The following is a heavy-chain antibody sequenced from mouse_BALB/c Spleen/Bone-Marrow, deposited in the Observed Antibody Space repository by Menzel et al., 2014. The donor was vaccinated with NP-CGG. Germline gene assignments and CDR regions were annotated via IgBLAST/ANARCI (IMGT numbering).Heavy chain of an antibody. D-gene: IGHD2-2*01. CDR2: ISYSGST. J-gene: IGHJ4*01. V-gene: IGHV3-8*02. CDR1: GDSITSGY. CDR3: ARFGYDYSLVY. Sequence: EVMLVESGPSLVNPSQTLSLSCSVTGDSITSGYWNWIRKFPGNKIEYMGYISYSGSTYYNLSLKSRISITRNTSKNQYYLQLKSETTEDTATYCCARFGYDYSLVYWGQGTSVTVSS.